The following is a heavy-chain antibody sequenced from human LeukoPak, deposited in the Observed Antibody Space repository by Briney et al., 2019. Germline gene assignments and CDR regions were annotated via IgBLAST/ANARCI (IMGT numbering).Heavy chain of an antibody. CDR2: INHSGST. J-gene: IGHJ4*02. CDR1: GGSFSGYY. D-gene: IGHD6-13*01. Sequence: SETLSLTCAVYGGSFSGYYWSWIRQPPGKGLEWIGEINHSGSTNYNPSLKSRVTISVDTSKNPFSLKLSSVTAADTAVYYCARTQIQQLVRTFDYWGQGTLVTVSS. CDR3: ARTQIQQLVRTFDY. V-gene: IGHV4-34*01.